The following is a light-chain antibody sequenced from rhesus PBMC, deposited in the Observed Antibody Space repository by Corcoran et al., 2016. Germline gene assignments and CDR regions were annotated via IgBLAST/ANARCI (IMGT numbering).Light chain of an antibody. CDR2: RAS. V-gene: IGKV1-69*01. Sequence: DIQMTQSPSSLSASVGDRVTITFRASQGISNWLAWYQKKPGKAPKLLIYRASNVEKGVPSRFSGSGSGTNFTLTISSLQPEDIATYYCQQHDNSPTFGQGTKVEIK. CDR3: QQHDNSPT. J-gene: IGKJ1*01. CDR1: QGISNW.